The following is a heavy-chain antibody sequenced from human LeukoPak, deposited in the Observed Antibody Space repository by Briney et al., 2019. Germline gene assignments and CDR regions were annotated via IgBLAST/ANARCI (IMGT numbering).Heavy chain of an antibody. Sequence: PGRSLRLSCAASGFTLSSYGMHWVRQAPGKGLEWVAVISYDGSNKYYADSVKGRFTISRDNSKNTLYLQMNSLRAEDTAVYYCAKDFLGGVVITPHFDYWGQGTLVTVSS. J-gene: IGHJ4*02. CDR3: AKDFLGGVVITPHFDY. V-gene: IGHV3-30*18. D-gene: IGHD3-3*01. CDR1: GFTLSSYG. CDR2: ISYDGSNK.